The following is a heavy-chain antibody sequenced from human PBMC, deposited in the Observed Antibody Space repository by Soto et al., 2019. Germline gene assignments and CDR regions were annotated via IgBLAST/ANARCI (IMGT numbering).Heavy chain of an antibody. CDR1: GFTFSSYS. J-gene: IGHJ4*02. D-gene: IGHD3-3*01. CDR2: INSDGSST. V-gene: IGHV3-74*01. CDR3: ARVKVDYDFWSGYPTCFDY. Sequence: GGSLRLSCAASGFTFSSYSMNWVRQAPGKGLEWVSSINSDGSSTNYADSVKGRFTISRDNAKNTLYLQMNSLRAEDTAVYYCARVKVDYDFWSGYPTCFDYWGQGTLVTVSS.